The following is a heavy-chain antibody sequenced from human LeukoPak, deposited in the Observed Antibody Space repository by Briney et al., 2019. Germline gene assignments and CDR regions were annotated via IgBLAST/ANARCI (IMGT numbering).Heavy chain of an antibody. J-gene: IGHJ6*03. Sequence: GGSLRLSCAASGFTFSDYYMSWIRQAPGKGLEWVSYISSSGSTIYYTDSVKGRFTISRDNAKNSLYLQMNSLRAEDTAVYYCARRSFGGYYYMDVWGKGTTVTVSS. V-gene: IGHV3-11*04. CDR1: GFTFSDYY. CDR3: ARRSFGGYYYMDV. D-gene: IGHD3-10*01. CDR2: ISSSGSTI.